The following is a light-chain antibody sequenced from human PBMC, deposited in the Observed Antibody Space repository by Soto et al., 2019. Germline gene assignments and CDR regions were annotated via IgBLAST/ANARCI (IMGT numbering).Light chain of an antibody. CDR1: QSLVSNY. CDR2: GGS. CDR3: QIYGSPFT. V-gene: IGKV3-20*01. J-gene: IGKJ3*01. Sequence: EIVLTQSPGTLSLSPGERATLSCRASQSLVSNYLVWYKQKPGQAPRLVLYGGSLRASGIPDRFSGSGSGTDFPLTITRVEPEDFAVYYCQIYGSPFTFGPGTKVDIK.